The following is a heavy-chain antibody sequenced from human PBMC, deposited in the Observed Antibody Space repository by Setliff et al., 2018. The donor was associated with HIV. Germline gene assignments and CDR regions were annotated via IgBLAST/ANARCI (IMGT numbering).Heavy chain of an antibody. J-gene: IGHJ4*02. V-gene: IGHV5-51*01. CDR3: ASSRYYNFWSGYSAFDY. D-gene: IGHD3-3*01. Sequence: PGESLKISCKGSGYSFTSYWIGWVRQIPGKGLEWVAIIFPSDSDTRYSPSFEGQVTIPADKSTNTAYLQWSTLKASGTAMYYCASSRYYNFWSGYSAFDYWGQGQRSPSPQ. CDR2: IFPSDSDT. CDR1: GYSFTSYW.